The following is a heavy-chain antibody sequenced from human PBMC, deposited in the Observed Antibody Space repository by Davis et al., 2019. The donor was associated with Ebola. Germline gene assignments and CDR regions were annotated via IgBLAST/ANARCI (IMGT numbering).Heavy chain of an antibody. CDR1: GGSISSYY. D-gene: IGHD3-10*01. CDR2: IYYSGST. Sequence: SETLSLTCAVYGGSISSYYWSWIRQPPGKGLEWIGYIYYSGSTNYNPSLKSRVTISVDTSKNQFSLKLSSVTAADTAVYYCARLRLWFGETPYWFDPWGQGTLVTVSS. V-gene: IGHV4-59*01. CDR3: ARLRLWFGETPYWFDP. J-gene: IGHJ5*02.